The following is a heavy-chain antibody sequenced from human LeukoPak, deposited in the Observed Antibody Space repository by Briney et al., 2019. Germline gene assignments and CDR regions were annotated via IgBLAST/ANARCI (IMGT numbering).Heavy chain of an antibody. D-gene: IGHD2-21*02. CDR1: GVSFSGYY. Sequence: PSETLSLTCAVYGVSFSGYYWSFLRQPPGKGLEWIGEINHSGSTNYNPSLKSRVTILLDTSKNQFSLKVNSVTAADTAVYHCARVSFFGDPDYYYYMDVWGKGTTVTVSS. J-gene: IGHJ6*03. CDR2: INHSGST. CDR3: ARVSFFGDPDYYYYMDV. V-gene: IGHV4-34*01.